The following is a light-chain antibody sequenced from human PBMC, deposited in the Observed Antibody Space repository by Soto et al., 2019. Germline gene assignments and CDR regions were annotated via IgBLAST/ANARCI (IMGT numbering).Light chain of an antibody. V-gene: IGLV2-23*01. Sequence: QSALTQPASVSGSPGQSITISCTGTSSDVGSYNLVSWYQQHPGKAPKLMIFEGSKRPSGVSNRFSGSKSGNTASLTISGLQAEDEADYYCCSYAGNSNYVFGNGTKVTVL. J-gene: IGLJ1*01. CDR3: CSYAGNSNYV. CDR1: SSDVGSYNL. CDR2: EGS.